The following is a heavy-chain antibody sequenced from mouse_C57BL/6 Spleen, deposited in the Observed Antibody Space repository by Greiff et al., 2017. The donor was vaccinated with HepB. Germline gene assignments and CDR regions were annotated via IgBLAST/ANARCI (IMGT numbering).Heavy chain of an antibody. CDR2: LSSGGSYT. Sequence: VQLKESGGDLVKPGGSLKLSCAASGFTFSSYGMSWVRQTPDKRLEWVATLSSGGSYTYYPDSVKGRFTISRDNAKNTLYLQMSSLKSEDTAMYYCARQPTVVATSVPFDYWGQGTTLTVSS. J-gene: IGHJ2*01. CDR1: GFTFSSYG. V-gene: IGHV5-6*01. D-gene: IGHD1-1*01. CDR3: ARQPTVVATSVPFDY.